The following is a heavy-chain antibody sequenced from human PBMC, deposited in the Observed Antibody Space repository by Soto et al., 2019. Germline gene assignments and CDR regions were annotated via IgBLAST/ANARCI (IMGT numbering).Heavy chain of an antibody. CDR1: GGTFSRQA. CDR2: IIPTFGTA. J-gene: IGHJ1*01. Sequence: QVQLVQTGAAVRKPWSSVKVSCKASGGTFSRQAIRWVRQAPGQGLEWMGGIIPTFGTANHAQKFQGRVTIITDESTSTVYMELSSLRSEDTAMYYCARGWGYDSNDYYYAYWGQGTLVIVYS. V-gene: IGHV1-69*01. CDR3: ARGWGYDSNDYYYAY. D-gene: IGHD3-22*01.